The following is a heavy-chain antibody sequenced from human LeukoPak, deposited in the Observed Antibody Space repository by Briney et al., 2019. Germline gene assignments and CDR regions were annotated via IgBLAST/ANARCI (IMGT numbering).Heavy chain of an antibody. J-gene: IGHJ4*02. CDR1: GFTFSSYA. D-gene: IGHD3-22*01. V-gene: IGHV3-30-3*01. CDR2: ISYDGSNK. CDR3: AKGSYYDSGGSFYFDY. Sequence: GGSLRLSCAASGFTFSSYAMHWVRQAPGKGLEWVAVISYDGSNKYYADSVKGRFTISRDNSKNTLYVQVNSLGTEDTAAYYCAKGSYYDSGGSFYFDYWGQGTLVTVSS.